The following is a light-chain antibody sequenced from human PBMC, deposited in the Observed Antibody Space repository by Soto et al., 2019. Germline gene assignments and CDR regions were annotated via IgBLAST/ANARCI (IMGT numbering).Light chain of an antibody. CDR1: QTIYQA. V-gene: IGKV1-39*01. Sequence: DIQMTQSPSSLSASVGDRVTITCRASQTIYQALNWYHQKPGKAPRLLISSATALQRGVPSRFSASGYGADFTLIISSLLLEDFVTYYCQQSFTSIFTFAHGTKVDV. CDR3: QQSFTSIFT. CDR2: SAT. J-gene: IGKJ3*01.